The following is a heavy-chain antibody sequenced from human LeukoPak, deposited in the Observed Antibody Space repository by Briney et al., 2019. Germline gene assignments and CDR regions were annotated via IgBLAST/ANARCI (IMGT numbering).Heavy chain of an antibody. Sequence: ASVKVSCKASGGTFSSYAISWVRQAPGQGLEWMGRIIPILGIANYAQKSQGRVTITADKSTSTAYMELRSLRAQDTAVYYCARVDCSGGSCSYYFDYWGQGTLVTVSS. J-gene: IGHJ4*02. CDR2: IIPILGIA. CDR1: GGTFSSYA. CDR3: ARVDCSGGSCSYYFDY. V-gene: IGHV1-69*04. D-gene: IGHD2-15*01.